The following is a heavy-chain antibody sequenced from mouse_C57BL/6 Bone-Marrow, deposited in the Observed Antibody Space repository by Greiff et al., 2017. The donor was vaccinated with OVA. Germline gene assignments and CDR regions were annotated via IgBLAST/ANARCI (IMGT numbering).Heavy chain of an antibody. CDR2: IDPENGDT. CDR3: TGDYYAYAMDY. CDR1: GFNIKDDY. V-gene: IGHV14-4*01. D-gene: IGHD1-1*01. Sequence: VQLQQSGAELVRPGASVKLSCTASGFNIKDDYMHWVKQRPEQGLEWIGWIDPENGDTEYASKFQGKATITADTSSNTAYLQLSSLTSEDTAVYYCTGDYYAYAMDYWGQGTSVTVSS. J-gene: IGHJ4*01.